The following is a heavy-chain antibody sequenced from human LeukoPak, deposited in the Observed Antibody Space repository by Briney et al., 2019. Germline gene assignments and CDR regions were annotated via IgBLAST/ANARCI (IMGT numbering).Heavy chain of an antibody. J-gene: IGHJ3*01. CDR2: ISGSGGDT. D-gene: IGHD3-22*01. V-gene: IGHV3-23*01. Sequence: GGSLRLSCAASGLTFSNYAMNWVRQTPGSGLKWVSGISGSGGDTYYADSVKGRFTIPRDNSKNTLYLQMNSLRADDTAVYYCALTRADSGGWGGFHVWGPGTMVTVSS. CDR3: ALTRADSGGWGGFHV. CDR1: GLTFSNYA.